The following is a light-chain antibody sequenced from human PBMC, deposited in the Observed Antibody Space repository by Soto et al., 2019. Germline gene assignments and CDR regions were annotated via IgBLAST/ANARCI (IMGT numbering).Light chain of an antibody. J-gene: IGKJ3*01. Sequence: DIQMTQSPSSLSASIGDRVTITCRASQGINNYLAWYQQKPGKVPDLLIYDASTLQSGVPSRFSGSGSGTDFPLTISGLQPEDVATYYCEDYNSALFTFGPGTKVHI. CDR2: DAS. V-gene: IGKV1-27*01. CDR1: QGINNY. CDR3: EDYNSALFT.